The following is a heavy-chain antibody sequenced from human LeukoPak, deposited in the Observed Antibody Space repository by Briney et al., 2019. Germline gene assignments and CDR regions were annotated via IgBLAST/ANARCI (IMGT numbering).Heavy chain of an antibody. V-gene: IGHV1-18*01. J-gene: IGHJ6*03. CDR3: ASCVNVVVPAAMMEDFWYYYYMDV. CDR2: ISAYNGNT. Sequence: ASVKVSCKASGYTFTSYGISWVRQAPGQGLEWMGWISAYNGNTNYAQKLQGRVTMTTDTSTSTAYMELRSLRSDDTAVYYCASCVNVVVPAAMMEDFWYYYYMDVWGKGTTVTVSS. CDR1: GYTFTSYG. D-gene: IGHD2-2*01.